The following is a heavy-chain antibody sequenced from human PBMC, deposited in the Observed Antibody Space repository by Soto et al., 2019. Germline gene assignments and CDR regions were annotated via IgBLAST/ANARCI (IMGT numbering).Heavy chain of an antibody. CDR1: GYTFTGYY. J-gene: IGHJ5*02. CDR2: INPNSGGT. CDR3: ARDPGGLTGTPGVFDP. V-gene: IGHV1-2*02. Sequence: GASVKVSCKASGYTFTGYYMHWVRQAPGQGLEWMGWINPNSGGTNYAQKFQGRVTMTRDTSISTAYMELSRLRSDDTAVYYCARDPGGLTGTPGVFDPWGQGTLVTVSS. D-gene: IGHD1-7*01.